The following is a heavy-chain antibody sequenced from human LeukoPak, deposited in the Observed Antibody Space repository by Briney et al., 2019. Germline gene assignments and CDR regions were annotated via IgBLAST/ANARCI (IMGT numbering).Heavy chain of an antibody. Sequence: PGRSLRLSCAASRFTFNSYGMHWVRQAPGKGLGWVAVIWYDGSNKCYADSVKGRFTISRDNSENTLYLQMDSLRAEDTAVYYCARDPGVRWLVGFDYWGQGTLVTVSS. CDR3: ARDPGVRWLVGFDY. D-gene: IGHD6-19*01. CDR1: RFTFNSYG. V-gene: IGHV3-33*01. CDR2: IWYDGSNK. J-gene: IGHJ4*02.